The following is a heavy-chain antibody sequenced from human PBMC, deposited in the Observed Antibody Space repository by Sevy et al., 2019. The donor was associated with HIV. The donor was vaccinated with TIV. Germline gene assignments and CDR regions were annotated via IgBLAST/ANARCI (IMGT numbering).Heavy chain of an antibody. J-gene: IGHJ3*02. CDR3: ARGTEQWLVRGDAFDI. Sequence: ASVKVSCKASGYTFTGYYMHWVRQAPGQGLEWMGWINPNSGGTNYAQKFQGWVTMTRDTSISTAYMELSRLRSDDTAVYYCARGTEQWLVRGDAFDIWGQGTMVTVSS. D-gene: IGHD6-19*01. CDR1: GYTFTGYY. V-gene: IGHV1-2*04. CDR2: INPNSGGT.